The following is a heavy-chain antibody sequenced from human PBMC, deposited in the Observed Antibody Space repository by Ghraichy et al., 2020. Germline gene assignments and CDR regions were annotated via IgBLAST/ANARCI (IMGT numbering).Heavy chain of an antibody. D-gene: IGHD4-23*01. V-gene: IGHV3-48*02. CDR2: ITLSSRTI. Sequence: GGSLRLSCVASGFTFSSYSMNWVRQSPGKGLEWVSYITLSSRTISYADSVKGRFTISRDNAQNSLYLQMNSLRDEDTAVYYCARGSTVVRFFYYDGMDVWGQGTTVTVSS. CDR1: GFTFSSYS. J-gene: IGHJ6*02. CDR3: ARGSTVVRFFYYDGMDV.